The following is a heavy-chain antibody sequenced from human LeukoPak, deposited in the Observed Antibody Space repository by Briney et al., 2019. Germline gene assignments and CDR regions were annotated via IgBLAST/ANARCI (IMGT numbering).Heavy chain of an antibody. CDR3: ASNYYGSGSYHYYFDY. CDR1: GGTFSSYA. Sequence: SVKVSCKASGGTFSSYALSWVRQAPGQGLEWMGRIIPIFGTANYAQKFQGRVTITTDESTSTAYMELSSLRSEDTAVYYCASNYYGSGSYHYYFDYWGQGTLVTVSS. CDR2: IIPIFGTA. J-gene: IGHJ4*02. D-gene: IGHD3-10*01. V-gene: IGHV1-69*05.